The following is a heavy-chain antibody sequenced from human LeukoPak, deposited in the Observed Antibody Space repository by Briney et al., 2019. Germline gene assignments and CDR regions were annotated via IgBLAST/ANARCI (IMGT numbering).Heavy chain of an antibody. CDR1: GYTFTSYG. D-gene: IGHD2-21*02. CDR3: ASSEWVTDGFDY. J-gene: IGHJ4*02. CDR2: ISAHNGNT. V-gene: IGHV1-18*01. Sequence: GPVKVSCKASGYTFTSYGISWVRQAPGQGLEWMGWISAHNGNTNYAQKLQGRVTMTTDTSTSTAYMELRSLRSDDTAVYYCASSEWVTDGFDYWGQGTLVTVSS.